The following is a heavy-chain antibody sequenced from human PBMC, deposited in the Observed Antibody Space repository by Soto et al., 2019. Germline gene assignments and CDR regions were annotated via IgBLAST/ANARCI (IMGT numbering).Heavy chain of an antibody. D-gene: IGHD4-17*01. CDR3: ARVPRNGKNDDYSRYLDY. CDR2: IYRSGNT. V-gene: IGHV4-31*03. Sequence: QVQLQESGPGLVKPSQTLSLTCTVSGGSVSSGGYYWSWIRQHPGKGLEWIGYIYRSGNTYLNPSLKTRVTISVDTSKNQFALKLSSVTAADTAVYYCARVPRNGKNDDYSRYLDYWGQGTLVSVSS. J-gene: IGHJ4*02. CDR1: GGSVSSGGYY.